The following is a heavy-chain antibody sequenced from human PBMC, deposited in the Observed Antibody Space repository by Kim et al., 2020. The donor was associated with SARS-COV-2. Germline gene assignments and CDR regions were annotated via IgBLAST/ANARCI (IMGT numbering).Heavy chain of an antibody. CDR3: AKDLFTTYYYYYGMDV. V-gene: IGHV3-30*18. J-gene: IGHJ6*02. D-gene: IGHD3-22*01. CDR1: GFTFSSYG. CDR2: ISYDGSNN. Sequence: GGSLRLSCAASGFTFSSYGMHWVRQAPGKGLEWVAVISYDGSNNYYADSVKGRFTISRDNSKNTRYLQMNSLRAEDTAVYYCAKDLFTTYYYYYGMDVWGQGTTVTVSS.